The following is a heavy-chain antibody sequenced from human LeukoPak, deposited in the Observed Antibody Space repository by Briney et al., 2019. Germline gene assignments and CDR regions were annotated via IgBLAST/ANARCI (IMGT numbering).Heavy chain of an antibody. D-gene: IGHD3-22*01. CDR2: INWNGGST. J-gene: IGHJ5*02. CDR3: ARDLRPYYYDSSGYYP. V-gene: IGHV3-20*04. CDR1: GFTFDDYG. Sequence: GGSLRLSCAASGFTFDDYGMSWVRQAPGKGLEWVSGINWNGGSTGYADSVKGRFTISRDNAKNSLYLQMNSLRAEDTAVYYCARDLRPYYYDSSGYYPWGQGTLVTVSS.